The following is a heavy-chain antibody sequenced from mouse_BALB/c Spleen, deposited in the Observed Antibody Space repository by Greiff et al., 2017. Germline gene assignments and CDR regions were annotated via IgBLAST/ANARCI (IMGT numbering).Heavy chain of an antibody. D-gene: IGHD1-1*01. CDR1: GFTFTDYY. Sequence: EVMLVESGGGLVQPGGSLRLSCATSGFTFTDYYMSWVRQPPGKALEWLGFIRNKANGYTTEYSASVKGRFTISRDNSQSILYLQMNTLRAEDSATYYCARVPPYYGRLPYYAMDYWGQGTSVTVSS. CDR3: ARVPPYYGRLPYYAMDY. CDR2: IRNKANGYTT. J-gene: IGHJ4*01. V-gene: IGHV7-3*02.